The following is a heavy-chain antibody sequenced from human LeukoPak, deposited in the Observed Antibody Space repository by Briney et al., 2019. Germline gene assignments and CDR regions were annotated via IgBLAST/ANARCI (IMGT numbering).Heavy chain of an antibody. Sequence: GGSLRLSCAASGFTFSSYTMNWVRQAPGKGLEWVSSISSSSSYIYYADSVKGRFTISGDNAKNSLYLQMNSLGAEDTAVYYCARSTVAATVAFDIWGQGTMVTVSS. D-gene: IGHD6-19*01. J-gene: IGHJ3*02. CDR3: ARSTVAATVAFDI. CDR1: GFTFSSYT. CDR2: ISSSSSYI. V-gene: IGHV3-21*01.